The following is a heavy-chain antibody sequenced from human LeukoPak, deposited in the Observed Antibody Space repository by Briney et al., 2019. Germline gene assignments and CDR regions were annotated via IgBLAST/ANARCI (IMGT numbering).Heavy chain of an antibody. CDR2: INPNSGGT. CDR1: GYTFTGYY. CDR3: ARDSAMIVVVSETLDY. V-gene: IGHV1-2*02. Sequence: AASVKVSCKASGYTFTGYYMHWVRQAPGQGLEWMGWINPNSGGTNYAQKFQGRVTMTRDTSISTAYMELSRLRSDDTAVYYCARDSAMIVVVSETLDYWGQGTLVTVSS. J-gene: IGHJ4*02. D-gene: IGHD3-22*01.